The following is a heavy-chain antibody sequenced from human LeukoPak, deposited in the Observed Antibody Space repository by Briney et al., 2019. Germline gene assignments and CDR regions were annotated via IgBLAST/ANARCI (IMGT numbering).Heavy chain of an antibody. J-gene: IGHJ6*03. D-gene: IGHD6-13*01. CDR1: GFTFSSYA. V-gene: IGHV3-23*01. CDR3: ASTGYSSSWYYYYYMDV. Sequence: GGSLRLSCAASGFTFSSYAMGWVRQAPGKGLEWVSAISGSGGSTYYADSVKGRFTISRDNAKNSLYLQMNSLRAEDTAVYYCASTGYSSSWYYYYYMDVWGKGTTVTVSS. CDR2: ISGSGGST.